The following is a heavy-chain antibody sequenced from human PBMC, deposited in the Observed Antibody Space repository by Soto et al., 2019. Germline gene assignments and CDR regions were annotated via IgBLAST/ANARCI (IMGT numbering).Heavy chain of an antibody. CDR2: IDPSDSYT. CDR3: ARHKQRSYYYYYGMDV. Sequence: PGESLKISCKGSGYSFTSYWLSWVRQMPGTGLEWMGRIDPSDSYTNYSPSFQGHVTISADKSISTAYLQWSSLKASDTAMYYCARHKQRSYYYYYGMDVWGQGTTVTVSS. D-gene: IGHD6-13*01. J-gene: IGHJ6*02. CDR1: GYSFTSYW. V-gene: IGHV5-10-1*01.